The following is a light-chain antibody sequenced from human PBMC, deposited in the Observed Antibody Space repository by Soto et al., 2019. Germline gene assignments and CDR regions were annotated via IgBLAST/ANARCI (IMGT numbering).Light chain of an antibody. CDR2: GAS. V-gene: IGKV3-15*01. Sequence: EIVMTQSPATLSVSPGERATLSCRASQSVSSNLAWYQQKPGQAPRLLIYGASTRATGIPARFSGSGSGTEFTLTLSSLQSEDFEVYYCQQYNNWPPLTFGGGTKVELK. CDR1: QSVSSN. J-gene: IGKJ4*01. CDR3: QQYNNWPPLT.